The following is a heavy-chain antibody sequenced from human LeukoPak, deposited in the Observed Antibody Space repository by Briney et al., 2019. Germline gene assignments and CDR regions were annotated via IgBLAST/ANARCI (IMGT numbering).Heavy chain of an antibody. CDR3: AKDRANYYGSGSYYKGSTGALDY. J-gene: IGHJ4*02. D-gene: IGHD3-10*01. CDR1: GFTFSSYA. V-gene: IGHV3-23*01. CDR2: ISGSGGST. Sequence: GGSLRLSCAASGFTFSSYAMSWVRQAPGKGLERVSAISGSGGSTYYADSVKGRFTISRDNSKNTLYLQMNSLRAEDTAVYYCAKDRANYYGSGSYYKGSTGALDYWGQGTLVTVSS.